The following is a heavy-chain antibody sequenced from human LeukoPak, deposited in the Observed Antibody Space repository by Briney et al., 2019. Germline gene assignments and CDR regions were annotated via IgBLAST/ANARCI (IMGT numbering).Heavy chain of an antibody. Sequence: GGSLRLSCAASGFTFSTYWMHWVRQVPGKGLVWVSRITDDGSTTFYADSVKGRFTISRDTSNKTAYLEMNSLRVDDTAVYYCARDVISRQMITLGLGFWGQGTLVTVSS. V-gene: IGHV3-74*01. CDR3: ARDVISRQMITLGLGF. CDR1: GFTFSTYW. J-gene: IGHJ4*02. CDR2: ITDDGSTT. D-gene: IGHD1-20*01.